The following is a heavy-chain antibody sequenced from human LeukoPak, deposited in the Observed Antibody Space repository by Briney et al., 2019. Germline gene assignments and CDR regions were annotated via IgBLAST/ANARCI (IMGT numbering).Heavy chain of an antibody. CDR3: ARDKDGYTDY. D-gene: IGHD5-24*01. CDR1: GFTFSTYS. CDR2: ISSSSSYI. J-gene: IGHJ4*02. V-gene: IGHV3-21*01. Sequence: PGGSLRLSCAASGFTFSTYSMNWVRQAPGEGLEWVSSISSSSSYIYYADSVKGRFTISRDNAKNSLYLQMNSLRAEDTAVYYCARDKDGYTDYWGQGTLVTVSS.